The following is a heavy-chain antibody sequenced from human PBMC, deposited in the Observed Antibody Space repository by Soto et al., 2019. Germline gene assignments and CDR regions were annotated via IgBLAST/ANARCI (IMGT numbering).Heavy chain of an antibody. D-gene: IGHD5-12*01. V-gene: IGHV4-30-2*01. CDR2: IYHSGST. J-gene: IGHJ4*02. CDR3: AAGGGLPRYY. CDR1: GCSISSGGYS. Sequence: QLQLQESGSGLVKPSQNLSLTCAVSGCSISSGGYSWRWIRQPPGKGLEWIGYIYHSGSTYYNQSLKSRVTISVDRSKNQFSLKLRSVSTADTAVYYCAAGGGLPRYYWGQGTLVTVSS.